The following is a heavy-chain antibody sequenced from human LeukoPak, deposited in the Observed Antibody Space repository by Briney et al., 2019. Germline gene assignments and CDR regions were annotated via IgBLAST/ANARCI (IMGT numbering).Heavy chain of an antibody. CDR2: INPNSGGT. V-gene: IGHV1-2*02. CDR3: ASVLRSSVGSTAVAGTAAFDI. CDR1: GYTFTGYY. J-gene: IGHJ3*02. D-gene: IGHD6-19*01. Sequence: ASVTVSCTASGYTFTGYYMRWVRQAPGQGLEWMGWINPNSGGTNYTPNFQGRVTMTRDTSISIAYMELSTLRSDDTAVYYCASVLRSSVGSTAVAGTAAFDIWGQGTMVTVSS.